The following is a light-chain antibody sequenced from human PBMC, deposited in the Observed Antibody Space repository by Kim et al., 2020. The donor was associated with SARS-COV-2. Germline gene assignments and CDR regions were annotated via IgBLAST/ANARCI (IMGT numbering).Light chain of an antibody. CDR1: SSDVGGYYY. J-gene: IGLJ1*01. V-gene: IGLV2-14*03. CDR3: SSYTSSSLYV. Sequence: GQSITISCTGTSSDVGGYYYVSWYQQHPDEATKVMIYDVSNRPSGGSDRFSGSKSGNTASLTISGLQAEDEADYYCSSYTSSSLYVFGTGTKVTVL. CDR2: DVS.